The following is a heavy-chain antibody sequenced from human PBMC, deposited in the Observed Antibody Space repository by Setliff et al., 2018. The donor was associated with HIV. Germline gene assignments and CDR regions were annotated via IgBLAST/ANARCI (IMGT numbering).Heavy chain of an antibody. CDR3: ARDIQAAGTGWFDP. J-gene: IGHJ5*02. D-gene: IGHD6-13*01. V-gene: IGHV4-38-2*02. Sequence: SETLSLTCAVSGYSISSGYYWGRIRQPPGKGLEWIGSIYHSGSTYYNPSLKSRVTISLDTSKNQFSLKLSSVTAADTAVYYCARDIQAAGTGWFDPWGQGTLVTVSS. CDR1: GYSISSGYY. CDR2: IYHSGST.